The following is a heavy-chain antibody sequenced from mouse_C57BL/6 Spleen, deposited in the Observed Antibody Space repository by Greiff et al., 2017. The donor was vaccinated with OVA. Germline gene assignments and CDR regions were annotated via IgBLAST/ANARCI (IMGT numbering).Heavy chain of an antibody. V-gene: IGHV14-1*01. CDR2: IDPEDGDT. CDR3: NTSTGRGYFDV. CDR1: GFNIKDYY. D-gene: IGHD4-1*01. Sequence: EVKLQESGAELVRPGASVKLSCTASGFNIKDYYMHWVKQRPEQGLEWIGMIDPEDGDTKYAPKFQGKATMTADTSSNAAYLQLSSLTSEDTDVYDCNTSTGRGYFDVWGTGTTVTVSS. J-gene: IGHJ1*03.